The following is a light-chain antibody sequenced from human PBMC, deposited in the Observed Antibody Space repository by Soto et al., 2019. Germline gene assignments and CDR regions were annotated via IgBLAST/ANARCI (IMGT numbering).Light chain of an antibody. J-gene: IGLJ1*01. CDR3: QSYDTRLSGSCG. Sequence: QSVLTQPPSVSGAPGQRVTISCSGSSTNMGAGYDVHWYQQLPGTAPKLLIYDNTKRPSGVPDRFSGSKSGTSASLAITGLQAEDEADYYCQSYDTRLSGSCGFGTGTKVTVL. CDR1: STNMGAGYD. CDR2: DNT. V-gene: IGLV1-40*01.